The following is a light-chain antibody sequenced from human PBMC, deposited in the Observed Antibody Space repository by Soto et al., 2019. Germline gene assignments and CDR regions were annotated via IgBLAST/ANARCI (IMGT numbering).Light chain of an antibody. J-gene: IGLJ3*02. CDR1: SSDIGRYDS. CDR2: DVS. V-gene: IGLV2-14*03. CDR3: SSHTSYITVA. Sequence: QSVLTQPPSVSGSPGESITISCTGTSSDIGRYDSVAWYQQYPGKAPKVIISDVSNRASGVSSRFSGSKSGDTASLTISGLQAEDEADYYCSSHTSYITVAFGGGTKLTVL.